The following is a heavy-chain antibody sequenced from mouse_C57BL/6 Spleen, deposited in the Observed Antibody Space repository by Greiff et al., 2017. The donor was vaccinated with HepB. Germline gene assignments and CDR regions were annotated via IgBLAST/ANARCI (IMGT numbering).Heavy chain of an antibody. V-gene: IGHV14-4*01. CDR1: GFNIKDDY. J-gene: IGHJ4*01. D-gene: IGHD1-1*02. CDR2: IDPENGDT. Sequence: VQLQQSGAELVRPGASVKLSCTASGFNIKDDYMHWVKQRPEQGLEWIGWIDPENGDTEYASKFQGKATITADTSSNTAYLQLSSLTSEDTAVYYCTTGSYGGNYAMDYWGQGTSVTVSS. CDR3: TTGSYGGNYAMDY.